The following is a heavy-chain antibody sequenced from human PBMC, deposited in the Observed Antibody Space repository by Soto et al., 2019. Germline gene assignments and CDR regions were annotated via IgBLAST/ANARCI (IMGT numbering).Heavy chain of an antibody. CDR2: INHSGST. CDR1: GGSFSVYY. V-gene: IGHV4-34*01. J-gene: IGHJ6*02. D-gene: IGHD2-21*02. CDR3: ANAYCGGDCYSYYYYGMNV. Sequence: PSETLSLTCAVYGGSFSVYYWSWIRHPPGKGLEWIGEINHSGSTNYNPSLKSRVTISVDTSKNQFSLKLSSVAAEDTAVYYCANAYCGGDCYSYYYYGMNVWGQGTTVTVSS.